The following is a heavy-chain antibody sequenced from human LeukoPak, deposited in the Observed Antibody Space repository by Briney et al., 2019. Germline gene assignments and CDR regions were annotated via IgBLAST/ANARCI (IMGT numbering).Heavy chain of an antibody. CDR2: ISYDGSNK. CDR1: GFTFSSYG. Sequence: PGRSLRLSCAASGFTFSSYGMHWVRQAPGKGLEWVAVISYDGSNKYYADSVKGRFTISRDNSKNTLYLQMNSLRAEDTAVYYCAKASYDSSGYYSFDYWGREPWSPSPQ. D-gene: IGHD3-22*01. J-gene: IGHJ4*02. CDR3: AKASYDSSGYYSFDY. V-gene: IGHV3-30*18.